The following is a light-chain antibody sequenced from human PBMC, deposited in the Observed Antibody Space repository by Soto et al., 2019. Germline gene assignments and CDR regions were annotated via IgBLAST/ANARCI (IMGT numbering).Light chain of an antibody. CDR2: GAS. J-gene: IGKJ2*01. V-gene: IGKV3-15*01. CDR1: QSVRTN. Sequence: EIVMTQSPATLSVSPGERVTLSCRASQSVRTNLVWYQQSPGQPPRLLIYGASDRVAGVPDRFSGSGSGTDFTLTISGLQSEDCAVYYCQQYNEWPRTFVQGTKLEIK. CDR3: QQYNEWPRT.